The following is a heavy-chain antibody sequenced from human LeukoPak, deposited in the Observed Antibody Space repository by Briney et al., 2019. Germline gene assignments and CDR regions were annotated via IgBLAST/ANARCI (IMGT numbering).Heavy chain of an antibody. J-gene: IGHJ3*02. CDR1: GGSFSGYY. CDR2: IYYSGST. V-gene: IGHV4-59*01. Sequence: PSETLSLTCAVYGGSFSGYYWSWIRQPPGKGLEWIGYIYYSGSTNYNPSLKSRVTISVDTSKNQFSLKLSSVTAADTAVYYCATLYYYDSSGYYPDAFDIWGQGTMVTVSS. D-gene: IGHD3-22*01. CDR3: ATLYYYDSSGYYPDAFDI.